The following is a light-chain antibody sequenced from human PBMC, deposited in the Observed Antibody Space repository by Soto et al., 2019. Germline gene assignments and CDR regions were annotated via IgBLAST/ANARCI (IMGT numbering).Light chain of an antibody. CDR3: QQYGCSPRT. Sequence: EIVLTQSPGTLSLSPGERATLSCRTSHSVSSSYLAWYQQTPGHAPRLLIYGVSTRATSLPERFSGSGSGADFTLNISRLAPEDFAMYYCQQYGCSPRTFGGGTKVDIK. CDR2: GVS. J-gene: IGKJ4*02. V-gene: IGKV3-20*01. CDR1: HSVSSSY.